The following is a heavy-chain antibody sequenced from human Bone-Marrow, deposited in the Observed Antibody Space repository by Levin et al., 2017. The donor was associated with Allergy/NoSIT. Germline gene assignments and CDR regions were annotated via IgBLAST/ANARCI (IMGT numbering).Heavy chain of an antibody. CDR3: ARRSLWDAFDI. Sequence: GESLKISCKGSGFSFTSYWIAWVRQMPGKGLEWMGIIYPGDSDTRYSPSFQGQVTISADKSISTAYLQWSSLKASDTAMYYCARRSLWDAFDIWGQGTLVTVSS. J-gene: IGHJ3*02. D-gene: IGHD2-15*01. CDR2: IYPGDSDT. CDR1: GFSFTSYW. V-gene: IGHV5-51*01.